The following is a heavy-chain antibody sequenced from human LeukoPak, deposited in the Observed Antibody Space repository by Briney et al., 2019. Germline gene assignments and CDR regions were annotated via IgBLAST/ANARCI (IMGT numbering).Heavy chain of an antibody. J-gene: IGHJ4*02. CDR2: ISGSSGST. D-gene: IGHD4-17*01. CDR1: GFTFSSHA. Sequence: GGSLRLSCAASGFTFSSHAMSWVRQAPGKGLEWVSGISGSSGSTFYADSVKGRFTISRDNSKNTLYLQMNSLRAEDTAVYYCARDRKDYGDLHYFDYWGQGTLVTVSS. V-gene: IGHV3-23*01. CDR3: ARDRKDYGDLHYFDY.